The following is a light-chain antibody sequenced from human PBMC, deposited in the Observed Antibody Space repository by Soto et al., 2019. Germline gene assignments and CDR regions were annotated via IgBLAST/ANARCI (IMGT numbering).Light chain of an antibody. CDR2: DAS. CDR1: QSLTSY. Sequence: EIVLTQSPATLSLSPGERATLSCRASQSLTSYLAWYQQKPGQPPRLLIYDASNRATGIPARFSGSGSGTDYTLTISSLEPEDFAVYYCQQRRNWPITFGGGTKVEIK. J-gene: IGKJ4*01. CDR3: QQRRNWPIT. V-gene: IGKV3-11*01.